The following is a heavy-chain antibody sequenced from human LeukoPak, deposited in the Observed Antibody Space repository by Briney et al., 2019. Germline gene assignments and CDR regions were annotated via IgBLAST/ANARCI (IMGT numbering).Heavy chain of an antibody. CDR3: ARDVAGAIDY. V-gene: IGHV1-8*01. CDR2: MTPNSGNT. D-gene: IGHD6-19*01. J-gene: IGHJ4*02. Sequence: WMGWMTPNSGNTVYAQKFQGTVTITRNTSISTAYMELSSLRSEDTAVYYCARDVAGAIDYWGQGTLVTVSS.